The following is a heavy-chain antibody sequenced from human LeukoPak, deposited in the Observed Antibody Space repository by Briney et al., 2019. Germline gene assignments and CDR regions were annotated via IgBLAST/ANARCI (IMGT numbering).Heavy chain of an antibody. CDR3: ARDHPDYYDSSGDAFDI. V-gene: IGHV4-38-2*02. D-gene: IGHD3-22*01. CDR1: GYSISSGYY. CDR2: IYHSGST. Sequence: PSETLTLTCTVSGYSISSGYYWGWIRQPPGKGLEWIGSIYHSGSTYYNPSLKSRVTISVDTSKNQFSLKLSSVTAADTAVYYCARDHPDYYDSSGDAFDIWGQGTMVTVSS. J-gene: IGHJ3*02.